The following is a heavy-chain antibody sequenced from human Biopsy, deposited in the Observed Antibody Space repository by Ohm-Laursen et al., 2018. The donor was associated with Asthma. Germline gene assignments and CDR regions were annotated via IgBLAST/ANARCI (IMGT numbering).Heavy chain of an antibody. V-gene: IGHV4-61*01. CDR2: IYYTGSD. CDR3: ARGPNYHGSGRAPIGMDV. Sequence: GTLSLTCTVSGGSVSTGSYYWSWIRQPPGKGLEWLGYIYYTGSDNYNPSLKSRVTISVDTSKNQFSLRLNSVIAADTAVYYCARGPNYHGSGRAPIGMDVWGQGTTVTVSS. D-gene: IGHD3-10*01. CDR1: GGSVSTGSYY. J-gene: IGHJ6*02.